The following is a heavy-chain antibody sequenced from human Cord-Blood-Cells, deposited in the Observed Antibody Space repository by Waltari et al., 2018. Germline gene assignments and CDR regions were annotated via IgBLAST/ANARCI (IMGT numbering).Heavy chain of an antibody. CDR2: LSAYNGNT. J-gene: IGHJ4*02. Sequence: QVQLVQAGAEVKKPGASVKVCCKDSGYTFTSYVSIRVRQAPGQGLEWMGWLSAYNGNTNYAQKLQGRVTMTTDTSTSTAYMELRSLRSDDTAVYYCAGGGRFTYPIDYWGQGTLVTVSS. CDR3: AGGGRFTYPIDY. D-gene: IGHD3-3*01. V-gene: IGHV1-18*04. CDR1: GYTFTSYV.